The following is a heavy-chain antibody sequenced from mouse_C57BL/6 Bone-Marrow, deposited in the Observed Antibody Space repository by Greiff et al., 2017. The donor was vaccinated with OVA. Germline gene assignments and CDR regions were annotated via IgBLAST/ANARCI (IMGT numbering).Heavy chain of an antibody. Sequence: EVQLQQSVAELVRPGASVKLSCTASGFNIKNTYMHWVKQRPEQGLEWIGGIDPANGNTKYAPKFKGKATFTAEPSSNTAYLQLSSLTSEDTAIYYCARWGTYYSNYEGFAYWGQGTLVTVSA. CDR1: GFNIKNTY. CDR3: ARWGTYYSNYEGFAY. CDR2: IDPANGNT. D-gene: IGHD2-5*01. V-gene: IGHV14-3*01. J-gene: IGHJ3*01.